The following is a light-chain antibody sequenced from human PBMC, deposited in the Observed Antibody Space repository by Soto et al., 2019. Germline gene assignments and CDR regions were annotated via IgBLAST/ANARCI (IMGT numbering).Light chain of an antibody. CDR1: QSVSSRY. V-gene: IGKV3-20*01. CDR3: QQHGSSGT. Sequence: EMLLTQSPGTGSLRPGEGAAGCCRASQSVSSRYLAWYQQKPGQAPRLLIYGASSRATGIPDRFSGSGSGTDFTLTISRLEPEDFAVYYCQQHGSSGTFGQGTKVDIK. CDR2: GAS. J-gene: IGKJ1*01.